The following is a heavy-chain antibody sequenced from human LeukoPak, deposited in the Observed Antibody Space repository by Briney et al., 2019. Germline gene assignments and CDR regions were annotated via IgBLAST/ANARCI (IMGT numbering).Heavy chain of an antibody. J-gene: IGHJ4*02. CDR2: ISFDGAYR. CDR1: GFTSSA. Sequence: GGSLRVSCAASGFTSSAIHWVRQSPGKGLEWLAIISFDGAYRYYADSVKGRFTISRDISKNTFYLQMSSLTADDAALYYCAKDQQGGAGSGRFDYWGQGTLVTVSS. D-gene: IGHD3-10*01. CDR3: AKDQQGGAGSGRFDY. V-gene: IGHV3-30*04.